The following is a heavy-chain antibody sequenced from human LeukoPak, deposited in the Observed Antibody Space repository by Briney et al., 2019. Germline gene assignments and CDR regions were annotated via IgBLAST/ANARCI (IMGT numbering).Heavy chain of an antibody. CDR2: ISSTGNTI. D-gene: IGHD4-17*01. CDR3: ATSSGGYGDSGLDY. Sequence: GGSLRLSCAASEFTFRSYEMNWVRQAPGKGLEWISYISSTGNTIYYVDSVQGRFTISRDNSKNTLYLQMNNLRAEDTAVYYCATSSGGYGDSGLDYWGQGTLVTVSS. V-gene: IGHV3-48*03. CDR1: EFTFRSYE. J-gene: IGHJ4*02.